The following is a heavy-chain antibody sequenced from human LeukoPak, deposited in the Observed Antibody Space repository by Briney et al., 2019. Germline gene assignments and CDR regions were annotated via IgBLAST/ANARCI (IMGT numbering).Heavy chain of an antibody. J-gene: IGHJ6*02. CDR1: GFTFSSYW. CDR3: VRDSRYCPDV. CDR2: LISDGSSA. Sequence: GGSLRLSCAASGFTFSSYWMHWVRQAPGKGLVWVSRLISDGSSASCADSVMGRFTISRDNTKNTLYLQMNSLRAEDTAVYYCVRDSRYCPDVWGQGTTVTVSS. V-gene: IGHV3-74*01. D-gene: IGHD2-8*02.